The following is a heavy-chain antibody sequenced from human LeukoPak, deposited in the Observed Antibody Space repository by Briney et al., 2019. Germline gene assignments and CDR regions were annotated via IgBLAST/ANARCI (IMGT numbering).Heavy chain of an antibody. CDR2: IYHSGST. D-gene: IGHD1-26*01. Sequence: SGTLSLTCAVSGGSISSSNWWSWVRQPPGKGLEWIGEIYHSGSTNYNPSLKSRVTISVDKSKNQFSLKLSSVTAADTAVYYCARVGGSRNYYDAFDIWGQGTMVTVST. J-gene: IGHJ3*02. V-gene: IGHV4-4*02. CDR3: ARVGGSRNYYDAFDI. CDR1: GGSISSSNW.